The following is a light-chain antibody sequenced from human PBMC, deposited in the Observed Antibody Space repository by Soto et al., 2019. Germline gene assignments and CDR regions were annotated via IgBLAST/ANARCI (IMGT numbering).Light chain of an antibody. CDR3: QKYNDCQYT. J-gene: IGKJ2*01. V-gene: IGKV1-5*03. CDR1: QSIGSW. Sequence: DIQMTQSPSTLSASVGDGVTITCRASQSIGSWLAWYQQKPGKAPKLLIYKATNLQSGVPSRFSGSGSGTEFSLTISSLQPVDSATYFCQKYNDCQYTFGPGTKLEI. CDR2: KAT.